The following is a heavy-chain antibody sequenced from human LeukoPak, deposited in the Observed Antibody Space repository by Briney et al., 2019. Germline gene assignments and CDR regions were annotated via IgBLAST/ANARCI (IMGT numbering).Heavy chain of an antibody. D-gene: IGHD6-6*01. J-gene: IGHJ4*02. V-gene: IGHV1-2*02. CDR3: ARGSSSSLARLFDY. Sequence: ASVKVSCKASGYTFTGYYMHWVRQAPGQGLEWMGWINPNSGGTNYAQKFQGRVTMTRDTSISTAYMELSRLRSEDTAVYYCARGSSSSLARLFDYWGQGTLVTVSS. CDR1: GYTFTGYY. CDR2: INPNSGGT.